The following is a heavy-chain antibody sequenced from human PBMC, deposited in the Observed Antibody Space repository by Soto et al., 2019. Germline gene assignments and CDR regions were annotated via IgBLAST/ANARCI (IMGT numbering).Heavy chain of an antibody. J-gene: IGHJ6*02. CDR1: GFTFSNCW. CDR2: ISSDGITI. V-gene: IGHV3-74*01. Sequence: VGSLRLSCAASGFTFSNCWMHWVRQPPGKGLVWVALISSDGITISYADSVKGRFTISRDNAKNTLYLQMNSLRAEDTAMYYCVRARGYYGMDVWGQGTAVTVSS. CDR3: VRARGYYGMDV.